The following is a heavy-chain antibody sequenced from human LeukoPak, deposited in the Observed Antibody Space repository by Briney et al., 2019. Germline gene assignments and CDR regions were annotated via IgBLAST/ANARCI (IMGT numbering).Heavy chain of an antibody. CDR1: GYSFTSYW. V-gene: IGHV5-51*01. D-gene: IGHD3-22*01. CDR3: ARHVHYDSSGYYY. J-gene: IGHJ4*02. CDR2: IYPGDSDT. Sequence: GESLKISCKGSGYSFTSYWIGWVRPMPGKGLEWMGIIYPGDSDTRYSPSFQGQVTISADKSISTAYLQWSSLKASDTAMYYCARHVHYDSSGYYYWGQGTLVTVSS.